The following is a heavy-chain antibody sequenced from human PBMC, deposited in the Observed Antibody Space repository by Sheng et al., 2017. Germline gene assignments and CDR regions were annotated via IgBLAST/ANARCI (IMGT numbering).Heavy chain of an antibody. V-gene: IGHV1-69*05. Sequence: QVQLVQSGAEVKKPGSSVKVSCKASGGTFSSYAISWVRQAPGQGLEWMGGIIPIFGTANYAQKFQGRVTITTDESTSTAYMELSSLRSEDTAVYYCARPKNPLHCSGGSCEQGELDYWGQGTLVTVSS. CDR2: IIPIFGTA. D-gene: IGHD2-15*01. CDR3: ARPKNPLHCSGGSCEQGELDY. J-gene: IGHJ4*02. CDR1: GGTFSSYA.